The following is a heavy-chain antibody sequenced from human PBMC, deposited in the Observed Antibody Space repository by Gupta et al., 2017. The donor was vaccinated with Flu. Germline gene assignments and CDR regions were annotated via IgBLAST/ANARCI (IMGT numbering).Heavy chain of an antibody. Sequence: FTNYAMSWVRQARGKGPEWVSAITGSGGTTYYADSVKGRFTLSRDNSKNTLYLQMNSVRAEDTAVYYCAKGVAARRFYFDDWGQGNLVTVSS. CDR1: FTNYA. CDR3: AKGVAARRFYFDD. J-gene: IGHJ4*02. D-gene: IGHD6-6*01. V-gene: IGHV3-23*01. CDR2: ITGSGGTT.